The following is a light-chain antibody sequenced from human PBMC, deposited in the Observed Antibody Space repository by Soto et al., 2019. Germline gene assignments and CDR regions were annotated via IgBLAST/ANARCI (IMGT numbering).Light chain of an antibody. CDR2: GAS. CDR1: QSVSSNY. V-gene: IGKV3-20*01. J-gene: IGKJ2*01. CDR3: HQYGSAPYT. Sequence: EIVLTQYPGTLSLSPGERATLSCRASQSVSSNYLAWYQQKPGQAPRLLIYGASSRATGIPDRFSGSGSGKDFTLTISRLEPEDFAVYYCHQYGSAPYTFGQGTKLEIK.